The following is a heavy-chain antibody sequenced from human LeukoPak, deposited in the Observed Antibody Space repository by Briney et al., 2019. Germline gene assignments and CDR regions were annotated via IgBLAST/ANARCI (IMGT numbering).Heavy chain of an antibody. CDR1: GYSISSGYY. D-gene: IGHD6-25*01. V-gene: IGHV4-38-2*02. J-gene: IGHJ3*02. CDR2: IYHSGST. CDR3: ARDRATIAADAFDI. Sequence: PSGTLSLTCTVSGYSISSGYYWGWIRQPPGKGLEWIGSIYHSGSTYYNPSLKSRVTISVDTSKNQFSLKLSSVTAADTAVYYCARDRATIAADAFDIWGQGTMVTVSS.